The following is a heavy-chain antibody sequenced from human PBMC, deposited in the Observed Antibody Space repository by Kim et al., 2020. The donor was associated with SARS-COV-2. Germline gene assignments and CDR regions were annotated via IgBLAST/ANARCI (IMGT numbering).Heavy chain of an antibody. CDR1: GFTFSSYG. Sequence: LSLTCAASGFTFSSYGMHWVRQAPGKGLEWVAVISYDGSNKYYADSVKGRFTISRDNSKNTLYLQMNSLRAEDTAVYYCAKDHPPYSSSWYYWSDYYFGMDVWGQRTTVTVSS. CDR2: ISYDGSNK. D-gene: IGHD6-13*01. J-gene: IGHJ6*02. CDR3: AKDHPPYSSSWYYWSDYYFGMDV. V-gene: IGHV3-30*18.